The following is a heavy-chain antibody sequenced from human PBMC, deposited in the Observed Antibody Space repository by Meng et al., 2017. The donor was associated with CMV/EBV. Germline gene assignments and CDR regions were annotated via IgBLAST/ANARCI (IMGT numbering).Heavy chain of an antibody. CDR3: ARGVHYYGSGSPLLWYYYYGMDV. J-gene: IGHJ6*02. CDR1: GGSFSGYY. CDR2: INHSGST. D-gene: IGHD3-10*01. V-gene: IGHV4-34*01. Sequence: SETLSLTCAVYGGSFSGYYWSWIRQPPGQGLEWIGEINHSGSTNYNPSLKSRVTISVDTSKNQFSLKLSSVTAADTAVYYCARGVHYYGSGSPLLWYYYYGMDVWGQGTTVTVSS.